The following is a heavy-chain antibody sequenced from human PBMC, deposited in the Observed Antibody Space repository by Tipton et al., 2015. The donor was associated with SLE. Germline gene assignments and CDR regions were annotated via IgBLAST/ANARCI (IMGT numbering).Heavy chain of an antibody. D-gene: IGHD3-10*01. J-gene: IGHJ4*02. CDR3: ARTDYYGLAGN. CDR2: IYSAGST. CDR1: GFSFTSYA. V-gene: IGHV3-23*03. Sequence: GSLRLSCAASGFSFTSYAMNWVRQAPGKGLEWVSLIYSAGSTSYADSVKGRFTVSRDTSKNTLYLQMNSLRAEDTAVYYCARTDYYGLAGNWSQGTLVTVSS.